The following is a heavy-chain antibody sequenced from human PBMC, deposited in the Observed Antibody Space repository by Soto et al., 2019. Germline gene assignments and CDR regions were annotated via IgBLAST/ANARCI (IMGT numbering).Heavy chain of an antibody. Sequence: GGSLRLSCAASGFTFSDYYMSWIRQAPGKGLEWVSYISSSSSYTNYADSVKGRFTISRDNAKNSLYLQMNSLRAEDTAVYYCARARDNWNYQFDPWGQGTLVTVSS. CDR1: GFTFSDYY. D-gene: IGHD1-7*01. CDR2: ISSSSSYT. V-gene: IGHV3-11*06. J-gene: IGHJ5*02. CDR3: ARARDNWNYQFDP.